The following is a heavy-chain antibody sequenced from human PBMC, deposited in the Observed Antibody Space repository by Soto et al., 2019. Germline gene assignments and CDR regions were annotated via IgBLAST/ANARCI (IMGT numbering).Heavy chain of an antibody. J-gene: IGHJ4*02. CDR3: ARDDYDILTGYYGRFDY. CDR2: INPGNGNT. CDR1: GYAFSSYF. D-gene: IGHD3-9*01. V-gene: IGHV1-3*01. Sequence: ASVKVSCKASGYAFSSYFMHWVRQAPGQRLEWMGRINPGNGNTKYSQKFQGRVTITRDTSASTAYMELSSLRSEDTAVYYCARDDYDILTGYYGRFDYWGQGTLVTVS.